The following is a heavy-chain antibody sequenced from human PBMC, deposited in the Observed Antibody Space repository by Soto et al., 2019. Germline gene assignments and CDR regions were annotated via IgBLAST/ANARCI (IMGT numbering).Heavy chain of an antibody. CDR2: IYSIGST. V-gene: IGHV4-30-4*01. CDR1: GDSISSGNKY. Sequence: SETLSLTCTVSGDSISSGNKYWSWIRQPPGKGLEWIGYIYSIGSTYYNPSLKSRLSISLHTSDNQFSLKFDSVTDADSAVYYCARVPSPFDYYYAIDVWGPVTTVTV. CDR3: ARVPSPFDYYYAIDV. D-gene: IGHD3-16*01. J-gene: IGHJ6*02.